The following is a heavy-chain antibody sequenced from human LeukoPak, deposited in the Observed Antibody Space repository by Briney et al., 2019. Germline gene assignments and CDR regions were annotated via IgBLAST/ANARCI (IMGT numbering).Heavy chain of an antibody. CDR1: GCSFSSYC. D-gene: IGHD5-12*01. CDR3: ARSCRILDIVATIRGRLGGNGFDI. CDR2: INHSGST. Sequence: PSETLCLTCAASGCSFSSYCWSWIRQPPGKGLEWIGEINHSGSTNYNPSLKYRVTISVDTSKNQCSRKLSSVTVPETAGYYCARSCRILDIVATIRGRLGGNGFDICGQGTMVTASS. V-gene: IGHV4-34*01. J-gene: IGHJ3*02.